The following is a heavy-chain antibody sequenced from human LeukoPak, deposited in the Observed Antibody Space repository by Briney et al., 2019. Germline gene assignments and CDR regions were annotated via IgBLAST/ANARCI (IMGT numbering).Heavy chain of an antibody. CDR1: GGSFSGYY. CDR3: ARRVLWFGELHLDY. Sequence: SETMSLTCAVDGGSFSGYYWSWIRPPQGKGLEWIGEINHSGSTNYHPSLKSRVTTSVDTSKNQFSLKLSSVTAADTAVYYCARRVLWFGELHLDYWGQGTLVTVSS. CDR2: INHSGST. D-gene: IGHD3-10*01. V-gene: IGHV4-34*01. J-gene: IGHJ4*02.